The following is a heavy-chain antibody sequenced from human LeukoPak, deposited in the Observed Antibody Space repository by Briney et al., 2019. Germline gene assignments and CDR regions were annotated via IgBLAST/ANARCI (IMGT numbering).Heavy chain of an antibody. V-gene: IGHV4-59*01. D-gene: IGHD3-22*01. Sequence: PSETLSLTCTVSGGSISSYYWGWIRQPPGEGLEWIGYIYYSGSTNYNPSLKSRVTISVDTSKNQFSLKLSSVTAADTAVYYCARDRYDSSGYYWYFDLWGRGTLVTVSS. CDR1: GGSISSYY. CDR3: ARDRYDSSGYYWYFDL. J-gene: IGHJ2*01. CDR2: IYYSGST.